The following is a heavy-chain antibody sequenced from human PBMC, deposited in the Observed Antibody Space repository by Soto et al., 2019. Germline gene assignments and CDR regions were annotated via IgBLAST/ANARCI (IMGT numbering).Heavy chain of an antibody. J-gene: IGHJ6*02. D-gene: IGHD2-15*01. CDR3: ARDRRGDIVVVVAAPIYYYYGMDV. CDR2: ISAYNGNT. CDR1: GYTFTSYG. Sequence: ASVKVSCKASGYTFTSYGISWVRQAPGQGLEWMGWISAYNGNTNYAQKLQGRVTMTTDTSTSTAYMELRSLRSDDTAVYYCARDRRGDIVVVVAAPIYYYYGMDVWGQGTTVTVSS. V-gene: IGHV1-18*01.